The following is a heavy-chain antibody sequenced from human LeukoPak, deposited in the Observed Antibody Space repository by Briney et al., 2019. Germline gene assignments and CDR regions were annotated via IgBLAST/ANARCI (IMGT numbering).Heavy chain of an antibody. J-gene: IGHJ6*02. CDR2: INPDGSST. V-gene: IGHV3-74*01. D-gene: IGHD6-19*01. CDR1: GFIFSSYW. CDR3: ARQYSSGWSYYYGLDV. Sequence: PGGSLRLSCAASGFIFSSYWIHWVRQAPGKGLVWVSRINPDGSSTTYADSVRGRFTISRDNAKNRLYLQMDSLRAEDTAVYYCARQYSSGWSYYYGLDVWGQGTTVTVSS.